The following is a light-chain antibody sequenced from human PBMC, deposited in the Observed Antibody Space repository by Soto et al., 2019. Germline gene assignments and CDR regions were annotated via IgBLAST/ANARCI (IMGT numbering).Light chain of an antibody. CDR3: QQYDSPIWT. CDR1: QSVGSSY. Sequence: ENVLTQSPGTLSLSPGERATLSCRASQSVGSSYLAWYQQKPGQAPRLLIYSTSSRATDIPDRFSGSGSGTDFTLTISRREPEDFAVYYCQQYDSPIWTFGQGTKVEIK. V-gene: IGKV3-20*01. CDR2: STS. J-gene: IGKJ1*01.